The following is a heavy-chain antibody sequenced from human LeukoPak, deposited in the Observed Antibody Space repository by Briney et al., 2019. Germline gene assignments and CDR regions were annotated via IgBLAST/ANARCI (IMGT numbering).Heavy chain of an antibody. D-gene: IGHD3-22*01. Sequence: SVKVSCKASGGTFSSYAISWVRQAPGQGLEWMGGIIPIFGTANYAQKFQGRATITADESTSTAYMELSSLRSEDTAVYYCARVRDSSGYLIDYWGQGTLVTVSS. J-gene: IGHJ4*02. CDR2: IIPIFGTA. CDR3: ARVRDSSGYLIDY. CDR1: GGTFSSYA. V-gene: IGHV1-69*13.